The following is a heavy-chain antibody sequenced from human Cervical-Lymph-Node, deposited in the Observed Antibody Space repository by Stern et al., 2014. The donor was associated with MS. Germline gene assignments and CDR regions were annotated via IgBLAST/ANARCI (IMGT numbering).Heavy chain of an antibody. J-gene: IGHJ4*02. CDR2: IKQDGSDK. D-gene: IGHD4-23*01. V-gene: IGHV3-7*01. Sequence: EVQLVESGGGLVQPGGSLRLSCVVSRFTFRSYWMSWVRQAPGKGLEWVANIKQDGSDKYYVDSVKGRFTISRDNAKNSMYLQMNSLRVEDTAVYYCARDRTPGNEIDYWGQGTLVTVSS. CDR3: ARDRTPGNEIDY. CDR1: RFTFRSYW.